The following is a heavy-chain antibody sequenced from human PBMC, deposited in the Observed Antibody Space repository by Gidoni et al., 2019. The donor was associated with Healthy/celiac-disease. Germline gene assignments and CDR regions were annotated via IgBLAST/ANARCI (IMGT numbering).Heavy chain of an antibody. J-gene: IGHJ4*02. CDR2: INSDGSST. CDR1: GFTFSSYW. CDR3: ARDGGWFGELLPLDY. Sequence: EVQLVESGGGLVQPGGSLRLSCAASGFTFSSYWMHWVRQAPGKGLVWFSRINSDGSSTSYADSVKGRFTISRDNAKNTLYLQMNRLRAEDTAVYYCARDGGWFGELLPLDYWGQGTLVTVSS. V-gene: IGHV3-74*01. D-gene: IGHD3-10*01.